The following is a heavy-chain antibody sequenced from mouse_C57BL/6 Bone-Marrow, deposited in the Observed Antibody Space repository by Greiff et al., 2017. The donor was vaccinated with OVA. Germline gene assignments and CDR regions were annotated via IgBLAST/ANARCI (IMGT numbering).Heavy chain of an antibody. CDR2: ISSGGSYT. CDR3: ARHSLWFDYAMDY. V-gene: IGHV5-6*01. Sequence: EVMLVESGGDLVKPGGSLKLSCAASGFTFSSYGMSWVRQTPDKRLEWVATISSGGSYTYYPDSVKGRFTISRDNAKNTLYLQMSSLKSEDTAMYYCARHSLWFDYAMDYWGQGTSVTVSS. D-gene: IGHD2-2*01. J-gene: IGHJ4*01. CDR1: GFTFSSYG.